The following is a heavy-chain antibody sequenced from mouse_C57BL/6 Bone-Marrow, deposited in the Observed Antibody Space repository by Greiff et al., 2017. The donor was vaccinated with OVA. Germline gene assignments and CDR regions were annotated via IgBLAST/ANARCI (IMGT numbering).Heavy chain of an antibody. CDR3: ARQGLPWFAY. J-gene: IGHJ3*01. D-gene: IGHD2-4*01. V-gene: IGHV5-6*01. Sequence: EVQLVESGGDLVKPGGSLKLSCAASGFTFSSYGMSWVRQTPDKRLEWVATISSGGSYTYYPDRVKGRFTISRDNAKNTLYLQMRSLKSDDTAMYYCARQGLPWFAYWGQGTLVTVSA. CDR1: GFTFSSYG. CDR2: ISSGGSYT.